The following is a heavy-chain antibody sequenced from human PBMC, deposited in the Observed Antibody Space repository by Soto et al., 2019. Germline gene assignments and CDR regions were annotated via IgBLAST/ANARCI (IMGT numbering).Heavy chain of an antibody. V-gene: IGHV3-23*01. Sequence: GWSLRLSCAASGFTFSSYAMSWVRQAPGKGLEWVSAISGSGGSTYYADSVKGRFTISRDNSKNTLYLQMNSLRAEDTAVYYCALTGYDILTGPFDYWGQGTLVTVSS. CDR2: ISGSGGST. J-gene: IGHJ4*02. CDR1: GFTFSSYA. CDR3: ALTGYDILTGPFDY. D-gene: IGHD3-9*01.